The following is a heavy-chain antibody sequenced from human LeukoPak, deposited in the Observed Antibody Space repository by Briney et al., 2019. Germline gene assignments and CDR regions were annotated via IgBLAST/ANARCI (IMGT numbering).Heavy chain of an antibody. J-gene: IGHJ4*02. D-gene: IGHD6-19*01. CDR1: GFTFNSYA. V-gene: IGHV3-23*01. Sequence: GGSLRLSCAASGFTFNSYAMTWVRQAPGKGLEWVSAVSGSGGSTYYADSVKGRFTISKDNSKNTLYLQMNSLRAEDTAVYYCAKCNGYSSGWFDYWGQGTLVTVSS. CDR2: VSGSGGST. CDR3: AKCNGYSSGWFDY.